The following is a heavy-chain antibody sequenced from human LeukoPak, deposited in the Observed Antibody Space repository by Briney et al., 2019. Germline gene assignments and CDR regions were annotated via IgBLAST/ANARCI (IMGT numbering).Heavy chain of an antibody. J-gene: IGHJ5*02. CDR1: GLTFSNAW. CDR3: TTDGKYSGSRTYWFDP. Sequence: PGGSLRLSCTVSGLTFSNAWMTWVRQAPEKGLEWVGRIKSKTDGGTADYAAPVKGRFTISRDDSKDTLYLQMNSLKVEDTGVYYCTTDGKYSGSRTYWFDPWGQGTLVTVSS. D-gene: IGHD6-13*01. V-gene: IGHV3-15*01. CDR2: IKSKTDGGTA.